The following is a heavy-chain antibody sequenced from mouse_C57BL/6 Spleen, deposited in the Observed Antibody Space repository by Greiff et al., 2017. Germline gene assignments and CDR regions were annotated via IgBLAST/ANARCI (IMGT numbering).Heavy chain of an antibody. D-gene: IGHD1-1*01. J-gene: IGHJ3*01. CDR2: IDPETGGT. CDR3: TRSGGSSPPFAY. CDR1: GYTFTDYE. V-gene: IGHV1-15*01. Sequence: VKVVESGAELVRPGASVTLSCKASGYTFTDYEMHWVKQTPVHGLEWIGAIDPETGGTAYNQKFKGKAILTADKSSSTAYMALRSLTSEDSAVYYCTRSGGSSPPFAYWGQGTLVTVSA.